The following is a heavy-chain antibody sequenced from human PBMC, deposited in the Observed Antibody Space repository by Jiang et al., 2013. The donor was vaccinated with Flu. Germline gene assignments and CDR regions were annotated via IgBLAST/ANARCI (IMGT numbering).Heavy chain of an antibody. CDR3: ARVGQEYYYYYGMDV. D-gene: IGHD3-10*01. CDR2: IKQDGSEK. CDR1: GFTFSSYW. Sequence: VQLVESGGGLVQPGGSLRLSCAASGFTFSSYWMSWVRQAPGKGLEWVANIKQDGSEKYYVDSVKGRFTISRDNAKNSLYPQMNSLRAEDTAVYYCARVGQEYYYYYGMDVWGQGTTVTVSS. J-gene: IGHJ6*02. V-gene: IGHV3-7*03.